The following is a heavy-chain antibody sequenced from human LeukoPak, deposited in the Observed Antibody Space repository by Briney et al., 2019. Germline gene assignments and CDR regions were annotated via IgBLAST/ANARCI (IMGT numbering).Heavy chain of an antibody. CDR3: TRDSGTYNWFDP. Sequence: GGSLKLSCAASGFTFSGSAIHWVRQSSGKGLEWVGQIDKKDKGYATATAYAASVKGRFTISRDDSINAAYLQMKSLKTEDTALYYCTRDSGTYNWFDPWGQGTLVTVPS. D-gene: IGHD1-26*01. CDR2: IDKKDKGYATAT. CDR1: GFTFSGSA. V-gene: IGHV3-73*01. J-gene: IGHJ5*02.